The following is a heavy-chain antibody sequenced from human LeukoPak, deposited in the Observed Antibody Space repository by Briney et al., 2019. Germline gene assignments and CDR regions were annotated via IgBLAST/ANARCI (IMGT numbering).Heavy chain of an antibody. CDR3: ARQLDPYYGSGSHPLDY. D-gene: IGHD3-10*01. J-gene: IGHJ4*02. CDR2: IFPGDSDT. CDR1: GYSFTKYW. V-gene: IGHV5-51*01. Sequence: AGESLKISCKGSGYSFTKYWIGWVRQMPGKGLEWMGIIFPGDSDTRYSPSFQGQVTISADKSISTAYLQWSSLKASDTAMYYCARQLDPYYGSGSHPLDYWGQGTLVTVSS.